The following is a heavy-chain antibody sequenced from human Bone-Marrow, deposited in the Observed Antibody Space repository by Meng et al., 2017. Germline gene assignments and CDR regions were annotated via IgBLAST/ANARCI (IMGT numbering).Heavy chain of an antibody. CDR1: GFTFDDYA. CDR2: ISWNSGSI. J-gene: IGHJ6*02. Sequence: SLKISCAASGFTFDDYAMHWVRQAPGKGLEWVSGISWNSGSIGYADSVKGRFTISRDNAKNSLYLQMNSLRAEDTALYYCAKDIGVLYYYVMDVWGQGTTVTVSS. V-gene: IGHV3-9*01. CDR3: AKDIGVLYYYVMDV. D-gene: IGHD3-10*01.